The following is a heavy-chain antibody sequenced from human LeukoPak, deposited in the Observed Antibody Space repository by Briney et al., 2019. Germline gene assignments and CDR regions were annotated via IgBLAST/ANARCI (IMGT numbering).Heavy chain of an antibody. Sequence: GGSLRLSCTASGFTFSGYSMNWIRQAPGKGLEWVSSFGTRSTSIYHAGSVKGRFAISRDNAKNSLYLQMNSLRVEDTAVYYCAKEGRSLQTYWGQGTLVTVSS. CDR1: GFTFSGYS. J-gene: IGHJ4*02. CDR3: AKEGRSLQTY. CDR2: FGTRSTSI. V-gene: IGHV3-21*04. D-gene: IGHD5-24*01.